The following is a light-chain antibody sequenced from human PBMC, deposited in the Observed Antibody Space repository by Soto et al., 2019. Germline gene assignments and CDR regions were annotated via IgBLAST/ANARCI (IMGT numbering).Light chain of an antibody. CDR3: HYGNSPRFA. V-gene: IGKV3-20*01. CDR1: QSISSSN. Sequence: EIVLTQSPGTLSLSPGERATLSCRASQSISSSNLAWYQQTPGQAPRLLIYGASSRATSIPDRFSGSGSGTDFTLTINRLEPEDFAVYYCHYGNSPRFAFGPGTTVDMK. J-gene: IGKJ3*01. CDR2: GAS.